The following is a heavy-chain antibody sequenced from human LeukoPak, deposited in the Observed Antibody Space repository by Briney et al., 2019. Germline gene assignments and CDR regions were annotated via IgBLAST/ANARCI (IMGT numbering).Heavy chain of an antibody. J-gene: IGHJ4*02. CDR2: IYYSGST. D-gene: IGHD3-16*01. CDR1: GGSISSYY. CDR3: ARGWGRHDY. Sequence: PSETLSLTCTVSGGSISSYYWSWIRQPPGKGLEWIGYIYYSGSTNFNPSLKSRVTISIDTSKNQFSLKLNSVTAADTAVYYCARGWGRHDYWGQGTLVTVSS. V-gene: IGHV4-59*01.